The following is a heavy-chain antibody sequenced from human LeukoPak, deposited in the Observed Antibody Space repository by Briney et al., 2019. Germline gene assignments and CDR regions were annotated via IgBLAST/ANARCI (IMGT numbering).Heavy chain of an antibody. CDR2: IYYSGST. D-gene: IGHD3-10*01. Sequence: PSETLSLTCTVSGGSISSGDYYWSWIRQPPGKGLEWIGYIYYSGSTYYNPSLKSRVTISVDTSKNQFSLKLSSVTAADTAVYYCARVRLLWFGEPGTVDYWGQGTLVTVSS. V-gene: IGHV4-30-4*08. CDR3: ARVRLLWFGEPGTVDY. CDR1: GGSISSGDYY. J-gene: IGHJ4*02.